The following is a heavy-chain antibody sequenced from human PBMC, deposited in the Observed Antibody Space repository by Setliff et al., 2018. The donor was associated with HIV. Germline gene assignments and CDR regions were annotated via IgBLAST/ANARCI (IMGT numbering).Heavy chain of an antibody. CDR3: ARGLRQNRSNSDVFDV. J-gene: IGHJ3*01. CDR2: MNPNSGNT. CDR1: GYPFSDNY. Sequence: ASVKVSCKASGYPFSDNYIHWVRQATGQGLEWMGWMNPNSGNTGYAERFQGRVTMTRDTSISTVYMELTSLRSEDMAVYYCARGLRQNRSNSDVFDVWGQGTVVTVSS. D-gene: IGHD4-4*01. V-gene: IGHV1-8*02.